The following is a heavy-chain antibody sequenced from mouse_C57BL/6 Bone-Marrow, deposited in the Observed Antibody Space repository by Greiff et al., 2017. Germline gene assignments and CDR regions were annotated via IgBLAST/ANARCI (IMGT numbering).Heavy chain of an antibody. J-gene: IGHJ3*01. D-gene: IGHD4-1*01. CDR2: IRSKSNNYAT. CDR3: VRHRGWDAAWFAY. CDR1: GFSFNTYA. Sequence: EVKLVESGGGLVQPKGSLKLSCAASGFSFNTYAMNWVRQAPGKGLEWVARIRSKSNNYATYYADSVKDRFTISRDDSESMLYLQMNNLKTEDTAMYYCVRHRGWDAAWFAYWGQGTLVTVSA. V-gene: IGHV10-1*01.